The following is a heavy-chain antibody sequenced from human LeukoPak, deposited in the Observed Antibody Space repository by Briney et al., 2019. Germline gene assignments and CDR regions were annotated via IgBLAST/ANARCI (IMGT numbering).Heavy chain of an antibody. CDR3: ATDPKKEGILYH. D-gene: IGHD3-10*01. CDR2: IYSGDTT. CDR1: GFTVSSNY. V-gene: IGHV3-53*01. Sequence: GGSLRLSCAASGFTVSSNYMSWVRQAPGKGLEWVSVIYSGDTTYYADSVKGRFTISRDNSKNTLYLQMNGLRAEDTAVYYCATDPKKEGILYHWGQGTLVTVSS. J-gene: IGHJ5*02.